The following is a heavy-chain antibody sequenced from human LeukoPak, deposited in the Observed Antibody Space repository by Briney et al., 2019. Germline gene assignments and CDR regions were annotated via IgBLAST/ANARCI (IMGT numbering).Heavy chain of an antibody. D-gene: IGHD3-10*01. J-gene: IGHJ6*02. CDR3: ARWAWYYGSGSYLYYYYGMDV. Sequence: SETLCLTCAVHGGSFRYYYWSWIRQPPGKGLEWIGEIDPGGRAKHSPSLKSRVTILVDTSKNQFSLKLSSVTAADTAVYYCARWAWYYGSGSYLYYYYGMDVWGQGTKVTVSS. CDR1: GGSFRYYY. V-gene: IGHV4-34*01. CDR2: IDPGGRA.